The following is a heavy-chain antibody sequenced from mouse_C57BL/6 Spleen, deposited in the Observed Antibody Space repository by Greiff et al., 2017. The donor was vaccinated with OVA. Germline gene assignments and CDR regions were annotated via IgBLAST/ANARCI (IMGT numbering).Heavy chain of an antibody. V-gene: IGHV1-64*01. Sequence: QVQLQQPGAELVKPGASVKLSCKASGYTFTSYWMHWVKQRPGQGLEWIGMIHPNSGSTNYNEKFKSKATLTVDKSSSTAYMQLSSLTSEDSAVYYCARRGPTVVAHWYFDVWGTGTTVTVSS. CDR1: GYTFTSYW. CDR3: ARRGPTVVAHWYFDV. J-gene: IGHJ1*03. CDR2: IHPNSGST. D-gene: IGHD1-1*01.